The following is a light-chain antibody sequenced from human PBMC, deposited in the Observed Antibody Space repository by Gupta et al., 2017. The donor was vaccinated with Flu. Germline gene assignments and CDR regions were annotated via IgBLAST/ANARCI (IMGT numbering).Light chain of an antibody. CDR2: AAS. CDR3: QKYNSTPPYI. CDR1: QGISNY. Sequence: DIQMTQSPSSLSASVGDRVTIICRASQGISNYLAWYQQKPGKGPKLLIYAASTWQAGVPSRFSGSGSGTDVTLTISSRQPEDVATYYCQKYNSTPPYIFGQGTKLEIK. J-gene: IGKJ2*01. V-gene: IGKV1-27*01.